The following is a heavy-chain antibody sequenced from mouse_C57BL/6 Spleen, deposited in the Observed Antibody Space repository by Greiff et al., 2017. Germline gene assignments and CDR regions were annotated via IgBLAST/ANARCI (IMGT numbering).Heavy chain of an antibody. CDR2: INYDGSST. Sequence: EVNVVESEGGLVQPGRSMKLSCTASGFTFSDYYMAWVRQVPEKGLEWVANINYDGSSTYYLDSLKSRFIISRDNAKNILYLQMSSLKSEDTATYYCARGEYYYGSSDWYFDVWGTGTTVTVSS. D-gene: IGHD1-1*01. CDR3: ARGEYYYGSSDWYFDV. J-gene: IGHJ1*03. V-gene: IGHV5-16*01. CDR1: GFTFSDYY.